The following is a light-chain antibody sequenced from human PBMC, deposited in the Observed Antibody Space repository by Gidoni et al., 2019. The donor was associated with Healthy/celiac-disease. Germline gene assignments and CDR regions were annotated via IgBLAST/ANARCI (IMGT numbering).Light chain of an antibody. CDR2: DAS. CDR3: QQYDNLPLTWT. CDR1: QDISNY. J-gene: IGKJ1*01. V-gene: IGKV1-33*01. Sequence: DIQMTQSPSSLSASVGDRVTITCQASQDISNYLNWYKQKPGKAPKLLIYDASNLETGVPSRFSGSGSGTDFTFTISSLQPEDIATYYCQQYDNLPLTWTFGQGTKVEIK.